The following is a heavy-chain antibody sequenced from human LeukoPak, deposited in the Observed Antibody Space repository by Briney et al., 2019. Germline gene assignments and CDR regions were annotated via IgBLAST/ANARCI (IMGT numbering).Heavy chain of an antibody. CDR1: GFTFSSYW. D-gene: IGHD1-26*01. J-gene: IGHJ4*02. CDR2: INEDGSTT. Sequence: GGSLRLSCATSGFTFSSYWMHWVRLVPGKGLVWVSRINEDGSTTDYADSVKGRFTISRDNAKNTLYLQMNSLRAEDTSVYYCARDLRGARDYWGQGTLVTVSS. CDR3: ARDLRGARDY. V-gene: IGHV3-74*01.